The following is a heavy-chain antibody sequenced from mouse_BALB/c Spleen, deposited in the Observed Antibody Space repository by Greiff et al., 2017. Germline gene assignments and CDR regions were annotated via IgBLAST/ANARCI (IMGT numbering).Heavy chain of an antibody. CDR3: ARWRGNPYYAMDY. CDR2: INPYNDGT. Sequence: VQLQQSGPELVKPGASVKMSCKASGYTFTSYVMHWVKQKPGQGLEWIGYINPYNDGTKYNQKFKDKATLTADKSSSTAYMQLSSLTSEDSAVYYCARWRGNPYYAMDYWGQGTSVTVSS. V-gene: IGHV1-14*01. CDR1: GYTFTSYV. J-gene: IGHJ4*01. D-gene: IGHD2-1*01.